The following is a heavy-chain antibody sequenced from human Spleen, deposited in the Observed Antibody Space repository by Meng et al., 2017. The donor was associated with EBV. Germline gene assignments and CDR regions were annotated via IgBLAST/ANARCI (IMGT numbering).Heavy chain of an antibody. CDR3: AHSMSTISFMDFDY. CDR1: GFSLSTSGVG. V-gene: IGHV2-5*02. CDR2: IYWDDDK. D-gene: IGHD5-24*01. Sequence: QFTLKESGPTLVKPTQTLTLTCTFSGFSLSTSGVGVAWIRQPPGKALEWLALIYWDDDKRYRSSLKSRLTITKDTSKNEVVLTMINMDPVDTATYFCAHSMSTISFMDFDYWGQGTLVTVSS. J-gene: IGHJ4*02.